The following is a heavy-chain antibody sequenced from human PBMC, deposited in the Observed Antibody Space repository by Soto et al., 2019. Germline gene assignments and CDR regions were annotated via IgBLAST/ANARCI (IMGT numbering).Heavy chain of an antibody. CDR2: IYYTGKT. CDR3: ARPKTGLSPTDWFDP. V-gene: IGHV4-39*01. CDR1: GGPIKTSSFY. Sequence: QLQLQESGPGLVKPSETLSLTCPVSGGPIKTSSFYWGWIRQLPGKGLEWIGSIYYTGKTYFNPSLESRVTISVDASKNQFSLRLTSMTAADTAVYFCARPKTGLSPTDWFDPWGQGTLVTVSS. D-gene: IGHD3-9*01. J-gene: IGHJ5*02.